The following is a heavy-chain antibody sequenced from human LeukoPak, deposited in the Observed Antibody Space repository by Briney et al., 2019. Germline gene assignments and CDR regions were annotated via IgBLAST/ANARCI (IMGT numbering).Heavy chain of an antibody. D-gene: IGHD6-13*01. J-gene: IGHJ2*01. CDR2: ISAYNGNT. CDR3: ARGSSSWYTWCFDL. V-gene: IGHV1-18*01. CDR1: GYTFTSYD. Sequence: ASVKVSCKASGYTFTSYDINWVRQAPGQGLEWMGWISAYNGNTNYAQKLQGRVTMTTDTSTSTAYMELRSLRSDDTAVYYCARGSSSWYTWCFDLWGRGTLVTVSS.